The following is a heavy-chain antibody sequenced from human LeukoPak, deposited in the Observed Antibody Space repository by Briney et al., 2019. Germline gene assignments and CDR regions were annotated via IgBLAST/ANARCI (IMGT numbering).Heavy chain of an antibody. CDR2: INPDSGGT. J-gene: IGHJ4*02. Sequence: AASVKVSCKASGYTFTDYYMHWVRQAPGQGLEWMGWINPDSGGTNYAQRFQGRVTMTRDTSISTAYMELSRLRSDDTAVYYCARGEWSENGSGSLDDYWSQGTLVTVSS. CDR1: GYTFTDYY. D-gene: IGHD3-10*01. CDR3: ARGEWSENGSGSLDDY. V-gene: IGHV1-2*02.